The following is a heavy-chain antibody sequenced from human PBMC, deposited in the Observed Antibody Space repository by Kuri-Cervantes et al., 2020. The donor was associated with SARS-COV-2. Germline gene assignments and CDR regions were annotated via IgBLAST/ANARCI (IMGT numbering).Heavy chain of an antibody. CDR3: AKPYNYGGNSG. Sequence: ETLSLTCAASGFTFGDYGMSWVRQAPGKGLEWVSGINWNGGSTGYADSVKGRFTISRDNAKNSLYLQMNSLRAEDTAVYYCAKPYNYGGNSGWGQGTLVTVSS. CDR2: INWNGGST. J-gene: IGHJ4*02. V-gene: IGHV3-20*04. CDR1: GFTFGDYG. D-gene: IGHD4-23*01.